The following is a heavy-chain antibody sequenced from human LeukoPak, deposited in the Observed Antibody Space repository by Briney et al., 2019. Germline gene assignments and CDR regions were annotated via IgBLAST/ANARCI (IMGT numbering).Heavy chain of an antibody. Sequence: SETLSLTCTVSGGPISSYYWSWIRQPPGKGLEWIGYIYTSGSTNYNPSLKSRVTISVDTSKNQFSLKLSSVTAADTAVYYCASNWNRITYYYYYMDVWGKGTTVTVSS. D-gene: IGHD1-20*01. CDR2: IYTSGST. CDR3: ASNWNRITYYYYYMDV. J-gene: IGHJ6*03. CDR1: GGPISSYY. V-gene: IGHV4-4*09.